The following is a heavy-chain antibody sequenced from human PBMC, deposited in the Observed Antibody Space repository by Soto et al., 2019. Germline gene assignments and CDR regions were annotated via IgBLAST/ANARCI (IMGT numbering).Heavy chain of an antibody. CDR2: IDPSDSYT. J-gene: IGHJ6*02. V-gene: IGHV5-10-1*01. D-gene: IGHD2-2*01. CDR1: GYSFTSYW. CDR3: ARDPFGYCSSTSCYLYYYGMDV. Sequence: GESLKISCNGSGYSFTSYWISWVRQMPGKGLEWMGRIDPSDSYTNYSPSFQGHVTISADKSISTAYLQWSSLKASDTAMYYCARDPFGYCSSTSCYLYYYGMDVWGQGTTVTVSS.